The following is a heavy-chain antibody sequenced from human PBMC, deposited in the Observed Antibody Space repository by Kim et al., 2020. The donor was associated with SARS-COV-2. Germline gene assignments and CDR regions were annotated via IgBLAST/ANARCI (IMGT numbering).Heavy chain of an antibody. Sequence: GRFTISRDNSKNTLYLQMNSLRAEDTAVYYCAKAMGYYYDSHHYYYGMDVWGQGTTVTVSS. D-gene: IGHD3-22*01. V-gene: IGHV3-33*06. J-gene: IGHJ6*02. CDR3: AKAMGYYYDSHHYYYGMDV.